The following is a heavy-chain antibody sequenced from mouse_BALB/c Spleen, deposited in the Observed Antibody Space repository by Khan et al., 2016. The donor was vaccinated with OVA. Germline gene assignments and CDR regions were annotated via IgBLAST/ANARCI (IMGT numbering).Heavy chain of an antibody. Sequence: QVQLQQPGAELVKAGASVKMSCKASGYTFTSYWMHWVKQRPGQGLEWFAETNPTNGRTYYNEKFKSKATLTVDKSSSTANMLLSGLTFEDSAVYYCARIKMIVDTCFDYWGQGTPLTVSA. J-gene: IGHJ2*01. CDR2: TNPTNGRT. V-gene: IGHV1S81*02. D-gene: IGHD1-1*01. CDR3: ARIKMIVDTCFDY. CDR1: GYTFTSYW.